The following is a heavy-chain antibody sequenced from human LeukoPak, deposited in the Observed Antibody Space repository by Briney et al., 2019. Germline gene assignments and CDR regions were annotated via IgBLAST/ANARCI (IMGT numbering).Heavy chain of an antibody. CDR1: GFTFSSYW. V-gene: IGHV3-7*01. Sequence: SGGSLRLSCAASGFTFSSYWMSWVRQAPGKGLEWVANIKEDGNEKYYVDSVKGRFTISRDNAKNSLYLQMNSLRVEDTAAYYCAKYRTGGALDYWGQGTLVTVSS. CDR2: IKEDGNEK. CDR3: AKYRTGGALDY. D-gene: IGHD2-8*02. J-gene: IGHJ4*02.